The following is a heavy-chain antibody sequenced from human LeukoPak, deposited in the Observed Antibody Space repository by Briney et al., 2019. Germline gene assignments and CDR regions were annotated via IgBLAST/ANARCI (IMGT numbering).Heavy chain of an antibody. D-gene: IGHD2-2*01. CDR1: GFTFNSYA. CDR3: ARGGYQLLWY. J-gene: IGHJ4*02. V-gene: IGHV3-7*04. CDR2: IKQDGSEK. Sequence: GGSLRLSCAASGFTFNSYAMNWVRQAPGKGLEWVASIKQDGSEKSYVDSVKGRFTISRDNAKNSLYLQMNSLRAEDTAVYYCARGGYQLLWYWGQGTLVTVSS.